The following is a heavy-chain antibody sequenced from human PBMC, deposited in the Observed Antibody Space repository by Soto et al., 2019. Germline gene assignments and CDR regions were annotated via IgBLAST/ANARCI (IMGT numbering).Heavy chain of an antibody. CDR1: GGSIGSYS. D-gene: IGHD3-22*01. CDR3: ARLGGFYQAFDS. Sequence: SETLSLTCTVSGGSIGSYSWNWIRQPPGKGLEWIGYIYYSGTTNYNPSLKSRVTISLDTSKNQFSLKLTSVTAADTAVYYCARLGGFYQAFDSWGQGTLVTVSS. CDR2: IYYSGTT. J-gene: IGHJ4*02. V-gene: IGHV4-59*08.